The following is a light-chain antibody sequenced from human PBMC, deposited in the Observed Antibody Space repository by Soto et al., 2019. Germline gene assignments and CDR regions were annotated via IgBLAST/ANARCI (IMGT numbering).Light chain of an antibody. CDR3: QQYGSSHWT. J-gene: IGKJ1*01. CDR1: QSVKSS. CDR2: GAS. Sequence: EVMMTQYTATLSVSPGERATLSCRASQSVKSSLAWYQQKPGQAPRLVIYGASSRATGVPDRFSGSGSGTDFTLTISRLEPEDFAVYYCQQYGSSHWTFGQGTKVDVK. V-gene: IGKV3-20*01.